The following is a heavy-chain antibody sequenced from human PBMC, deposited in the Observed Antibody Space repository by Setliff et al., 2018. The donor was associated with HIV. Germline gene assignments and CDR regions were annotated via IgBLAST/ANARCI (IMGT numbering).Heavy chain of an antibody. CDR3: AREIYGGNSRPFDY. V-gene: IGHV4-34*01. J-gene: IGHJ4*02. CDR2: INHSGST. D-gene: IGHD4-17*01. Sequence: SETLSLTCAVYGGSFSGYYWSWIRQPPGKGLEWIGEINHSGSTNYNPSLKSRVTISVDTSKNQLSLKLSSVTAADTAVYYCAREIYGGNSRPFDYWGQGTLVTVSS. CDR1: GGSFSGYY.